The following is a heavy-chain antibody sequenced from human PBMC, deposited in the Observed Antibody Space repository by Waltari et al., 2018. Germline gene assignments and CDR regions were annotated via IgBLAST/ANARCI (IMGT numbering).Heavy chain of an antibody. J-gene: IGHJ5*01. CDR1: GFDFSIYG. CDR2: VSGTTSYR. Sequence: DVQLVESGGGLVKRGGSVRVSWGAPGFDFSIYGMNWVRQSPGKGLEWVALVSGTTSYRYYADSVKGRFTVSRDNAKTTVYLQMDNLRVEDTAVYYCARGVFDSWGQGTLVTVSS. CDR3: ARGVFDS. V-gene: IGHV3-21*01.